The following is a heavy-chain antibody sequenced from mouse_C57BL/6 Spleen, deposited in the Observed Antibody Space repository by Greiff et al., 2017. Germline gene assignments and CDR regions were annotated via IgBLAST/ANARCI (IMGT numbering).Heavy chain of an antibody. Sequence: QVQPQQSGPEPVKPGASVKISCKASGYSFTSYYLHWVKQRPGQGLEWVGWIYPGSGNTKYNEKFKGKATLTADKSSSTAYMQLSSLTSEDSAVYDCARRYDYDAWCAYWGQGTLVTVSA. CDR1: GYSFTSYY. CDR2: IYPGSGNT. D-gene: IGHD2-4*01. V-gene: IGHV1-66*01. J-gene: IGHJ3*01. CDR3: ARRYDYDAWCAY.